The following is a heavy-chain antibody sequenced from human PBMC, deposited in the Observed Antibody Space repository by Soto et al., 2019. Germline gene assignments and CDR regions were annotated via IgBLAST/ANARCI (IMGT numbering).Heavy chain of an antibody. CDR1: GFTFSSYA. CDR2: ISGSDDST. J-gene: IGHJ4*02. CDR3: EKRSSSSTFDY. V-gene: IGHV3-23*01. D-gene: IGHD6-6*01. Sequence: EVQLLESGGGLVQPGESLRLSCAASGFTFSSYAMSWVRQAPGKGLEWVSVISGSDDSTYYADSVKGRFTISRDNSKNTLYLQMNRLRAEDTAVYYCEKRSSSSTFDYWGQGTLVTVSS.